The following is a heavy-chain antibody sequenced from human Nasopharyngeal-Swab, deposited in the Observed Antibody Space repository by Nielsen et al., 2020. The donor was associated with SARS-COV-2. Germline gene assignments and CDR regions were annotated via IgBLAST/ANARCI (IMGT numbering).Heavy chain of an antibody. CDR3: AGGNSADH. V-gene: IGHV3-33*03. D-gene: IGHD4-23*01. J-gene: IGHJ4*02. Sequence: GGSLRLSCAASGFTFSSYGMHWVRQAPGKGLEWVASIWHDGSEKYYVDSVKGRFTISRDNAKNSLYLQMNSLRAEDTAVYYCAGGNSADHWGQGTLVTVSS. CDR2: IWHDGSEK. CDR1: GFTFSSYG.